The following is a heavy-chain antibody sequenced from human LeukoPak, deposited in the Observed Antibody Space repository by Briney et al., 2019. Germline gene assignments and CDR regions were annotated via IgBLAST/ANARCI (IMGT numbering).Heavy chain of an antibody. D-gene: IGHD6-13*01. CDR3: ARGKGGRAAAGHWFDP. V-gene: IGHV5-51*01. J-gene: IGHJ5*02. CDR2: IFPGDSDT. CDR1: GYMFTSYW. Sequence: GESLKISCQISGYMFTSYWVGWVRQMPGKGLEWMGIIFPGDSDTRYSPSFQGQVTISADKSISTAYLQWSSLKASDTGMYYCARGKGGRAAAGHWFDPWGQGTLVTVSS.